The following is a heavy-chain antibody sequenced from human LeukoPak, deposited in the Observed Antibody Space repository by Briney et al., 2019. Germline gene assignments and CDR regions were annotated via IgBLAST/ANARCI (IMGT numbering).Heavy chain of an antibody. CDR1: GYTFTGYF. D-gene: IGHD6-19*01. V-gene: IGHV1-2*02. Sequence: ASVKVSSKASGYTFTGYFMHWVRQAPGQGLEWMGWINPNSGGTNYAQKFQGRVTMTRDTSISTAYMELSRLRSDDTAVYYCARVSSIAVAGREAFDIWGQGTMVTVSS. CDR3: ARVSSIAVAGREAFDI. J-gene: IGHJ3*02. CDR2: INPNSGGT.